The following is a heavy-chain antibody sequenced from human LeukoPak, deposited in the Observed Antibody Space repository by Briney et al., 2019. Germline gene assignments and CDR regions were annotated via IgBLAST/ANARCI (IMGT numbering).Heavy chain of an antibody. CDR2: INPNSGGT. J-gene: IGHJ4*02. Sequence: ASVKVSCKASGYTFIDYYMHWVRQAPGQGLEWMGWINPNSGGTNYAQKFQGRVTMTRDTSISTAYMELSRLRSDDTAVYYCAREAILSIAAAANPYFDYWGQGTLVTVSS. V-gene: IGHV1-2*02. CDR1: GYTFIDYY. D-gene: IGHD6-13*01. CDR3: AREAILSIAAAANPYFDY.